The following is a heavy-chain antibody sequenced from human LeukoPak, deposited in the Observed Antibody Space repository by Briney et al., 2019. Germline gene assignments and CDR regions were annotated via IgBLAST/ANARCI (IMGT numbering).Heavy chain of an antibody. D-gene: IGHD5-18*01. CDR2: ISYGGSNK. CDR1: GFTFSSYA. Sequence: GGSLRLSCAASGFTFSSYAMHWVRQAPGKGLEWVAVISYGGSNKYYADSVKGRFTISRDNSKNTLYLQMNSLRAEDTAVYYCARESSKGYSYGYYFDYWGQGTLVTVSS. V-gene: IGHV3-30*04. J-gene: IGHJ4*02. CDR3: ARESSKGYSYGYYFDY.